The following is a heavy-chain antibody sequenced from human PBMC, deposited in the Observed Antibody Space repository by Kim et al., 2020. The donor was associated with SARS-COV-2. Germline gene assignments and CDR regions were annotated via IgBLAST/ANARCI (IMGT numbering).Heavy chain of an antibody. Sequence: GGSLRLSCTASGSTFGDYSMSWFRQAPGKGLEWVGFIRSKAYGGTTEYAASVKDRFIISRDDSESIAYLQMNSLKTEDTAVYYCTSGGHVLRYFHWLNEDDYWGQGTLVTVSS. J-gene: IGHJ4*02. V-gene: IGHV3-49*03. D-gene: IGHD3-9*01. CDR3: TSGGHVLRYFHWLNEDDY. CDR1: GSTFGDYS. CDR2: IRSKAYGGTT.